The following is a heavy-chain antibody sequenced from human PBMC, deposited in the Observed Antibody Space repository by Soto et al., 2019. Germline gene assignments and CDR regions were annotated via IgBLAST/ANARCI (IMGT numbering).Heavy chain of an antibody. V-gene: IGHV3-9*01. CDR3: VKASTYSSSQGWFDP. CDR1: GFTFKESA. Sequence: PGGSLRLSCAASGFTFKESAMNWVRQAPGKGLEWVASISWNSGNIDYADSVKGRFTISRDNAKNSLYLQMNSLRAEDTALYYCVKASTYSSSQGWFDPWGQGTMVTVSS. D-gene: IGHD6-6*01. CDR2: ISWNSGNI. J-gene: IGHJ5*02.